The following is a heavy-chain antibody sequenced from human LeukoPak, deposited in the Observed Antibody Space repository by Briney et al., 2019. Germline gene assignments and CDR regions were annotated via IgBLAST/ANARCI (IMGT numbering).Heavy chain of an antibody. CDR2: ISGGGSGT. J-gene: IGHJ3*02. V-gene: IGHV3-23*01. CDR1: GFTFSSYT. Sequence: GGSLRLSCTASGFTFSSYTVNWVRQAPGKGLEWVAVISGGGSGTYYADSVRGRFTISRDNSKNTVYLQMNSLRAEDTAIYYCAKAVGSSGYFSRDAFDIWGQGTMVTVSS. D-gene: IGHD3-22*01. CDR3: AKAVGSSGYFSRDAFDI.